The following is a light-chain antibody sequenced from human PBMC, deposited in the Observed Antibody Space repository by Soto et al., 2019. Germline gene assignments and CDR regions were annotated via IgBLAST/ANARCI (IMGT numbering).Light chain of an antibody. CDR3: QQYDSSPPNYT. J-gene: IGKJ2*01. Sequence: DIVLTQSPGTLSLSPGERASLSCRASQTVSSSSLAWYQQKPGQAPRLLIYGASNRATGIPDRFSGSGSGTDFTLTISRLEPADFAVYYCQQYDSSPPNYTFGQGTKLEI. V-gene: IGKV3-20*01. CDR1: QTVSSSS. CDR2: GAS.